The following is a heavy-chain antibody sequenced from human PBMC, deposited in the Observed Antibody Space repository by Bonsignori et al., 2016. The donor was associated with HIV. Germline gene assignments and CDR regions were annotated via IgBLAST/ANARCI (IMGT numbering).Heavy chain of an antibody. CDR2: ISQSGST. Sequence: SETLSLTCALYGGSFSGHNWNWIRQAPGKGLEWIGEISQSGSTNYNPSLESRIVISMDTSKNQFSLNLTSMAAADTATYFCARGPANIYNYWSGSRSTYMDVWGQGDHGHRLL. V-gene: IGHV4-34*01. CDR3: ARGPANIYNYWSGSRSTYMDV. CDR1: GGSFSGHN. D-gene: IGHD3-3*01. J-gene: IGHJ6*03.